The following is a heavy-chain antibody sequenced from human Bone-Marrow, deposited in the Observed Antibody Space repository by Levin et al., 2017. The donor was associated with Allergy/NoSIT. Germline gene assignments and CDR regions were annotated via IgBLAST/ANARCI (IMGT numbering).Heavy chain of an antibody. CDR3: TKQVPGISVGFYIEN. CDR2: IRGRADNYAT. D-gene: IGHD3-16*01. CDR1: GFDFTDTA. V-gene: IGHV3-73*01. Sequence: PGGSLRLSCLTSGFDFTDTAIHWVRQASGKGLEWIGRIRGRADNYATLSSPAMSGRVTFSRDESKKTAFLEMTSLGTDDTAVYYCTKQVPGISVGFYIENWGQGTLVTVSS. J-gene: IGHJ4*02.